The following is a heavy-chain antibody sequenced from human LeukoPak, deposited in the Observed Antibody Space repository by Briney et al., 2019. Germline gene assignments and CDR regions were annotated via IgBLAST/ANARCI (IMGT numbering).Heavy chain of an antibody. CDR2: ISAYNGNT. J-gene: IGHJ4*02. Sequence: ASVKVSCKASGYTFTSYGISWVRHAPGQGLEWMGWISAYNGNTNYAQKLQCRVTMTTDTSTSQAYMELRSLTSDDTAVYYCARGYDILTGYYKGQGQYYFNYWGQGTLVTVSS. CDR1: GYTFTSYG. D-gene: IGHD3-9*01. CDR3: ARGYDILTGYYKGQGQYYFNY. V-gene: IGHV1-18*04.